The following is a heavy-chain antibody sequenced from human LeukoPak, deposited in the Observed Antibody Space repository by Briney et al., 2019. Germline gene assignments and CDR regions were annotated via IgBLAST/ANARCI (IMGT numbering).Heavy chain of an antibody. V-gene: IGHV1-2*06. D-gene: IGHD3-3*01. J-gene: IGHJ4*02. Sequence: ASVKVSCKASGYTFTGYYMHWVRQAPGQGLEWMGRINPDSGGTNYAQKFQGRVTMTRDTSISTAYMELSRLRSDDTAVYYCARETIFGVVIIDYCGQGTLVTVSS. CDR1: GYTFTGYY. CDR2: INPDSGGT. CDR3: ARETIFGVVIIDY.